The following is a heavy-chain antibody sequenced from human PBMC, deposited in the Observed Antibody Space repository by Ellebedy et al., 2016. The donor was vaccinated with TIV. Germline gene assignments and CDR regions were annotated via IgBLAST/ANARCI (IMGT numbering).Heavy chain of an antibody. D-gene: IGHD4-17*01. CDR2: ISGSGGST. V-gene: IGHV3-23*01. J-gene: IGHJ6*02. CDR3: AKGHDYGDYAYGMDV. Sequence: GESLKISXAASGFTFSSYAMSWVRQAPGKGLEWVSAISGSGGSTYYADSVKGRFTISRDNSKNTLYLQMNSLRAEDTAVYYCAKGHDYGDYAYGMDVWGQGTTVTVSS. CDR1: GFTFSSYA.